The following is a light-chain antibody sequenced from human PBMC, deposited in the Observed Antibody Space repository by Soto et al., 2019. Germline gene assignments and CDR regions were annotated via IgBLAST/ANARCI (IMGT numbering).Light chain of an antibody. CDR2: EVS. CDR3: SSYTSSSTLEV. CDR1: SSDIGTYDY. Sequence: QSALTQPPSASGSPGQSVTISCTGTSSDIGTYDYVSWYQHLPDKAPKLIIYEVSKRPSGVPDRFSGSKSGNTASLTISGLQSEDEADYYCSSYTSSSTLEVFGTGTKLTVL. J-gene: IGLJ1*01. V-gene: IGLV2-8*01.